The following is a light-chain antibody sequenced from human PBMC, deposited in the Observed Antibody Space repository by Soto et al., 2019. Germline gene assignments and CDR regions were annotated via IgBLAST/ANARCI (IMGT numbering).Light chain of an antibody. Sequence: ETVLTKYPATMCLCPGERATLSCRASQSVSSYLAWYQQEPGQAPRLLIYDASKRATGIPARFSGSASGTDFTPTISSLDPEDFAVYYYQRRRNSLFGPGT. CDR2: DAS. J-gene: IGKJ3*01. CDR1: QSVSSY. V-gene: IGKV3-11*01. CDR3: QRRRNSL.